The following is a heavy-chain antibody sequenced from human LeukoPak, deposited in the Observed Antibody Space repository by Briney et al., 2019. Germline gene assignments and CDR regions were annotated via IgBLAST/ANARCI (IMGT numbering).Heavy chain of an antibody. CDR3: AKGDGSIAAAAYDY. Sequence: PGGSLRLSCAASGFTFSSYTMSWVRQAPGKGLEWVSDISGSGDSTNYADSVKGRFTISRDNSKNTLYLQMNSLRAEDTAVYYCAKGDGSIAAAAYDYWGQGTLVTVSS. CDR1: GFTFSSYT. V-gene: IGHV3-23*01. J-gene: IGHJ4*02. CDR2: ISGSGDST. D-gene: IGHD6-13*01.